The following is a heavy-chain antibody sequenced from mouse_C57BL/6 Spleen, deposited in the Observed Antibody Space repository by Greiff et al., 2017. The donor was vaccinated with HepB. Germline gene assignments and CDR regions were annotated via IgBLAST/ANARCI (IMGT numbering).Heavy chain of an antibody. CDR1: GYAFSSSW. V-gene: IGHV1-82*01. J-gene: IGHJ4*01. Sequence: QVQLQQSGPELVKPGASVKISCKASGYAFSSSWMNWVKQRPGKGLEWIGRIYPGDGDTNYNGKFKGKATLTADKSSSTAYMQLSSLTSEDSAVYFCAREGRFTTVVARYAMDYWGQGTSVTVSS. CDR3: AREGRFTTVVARYAMDY. CDR2: IYPGDGDT. D-gene: IGHD1-1*01.